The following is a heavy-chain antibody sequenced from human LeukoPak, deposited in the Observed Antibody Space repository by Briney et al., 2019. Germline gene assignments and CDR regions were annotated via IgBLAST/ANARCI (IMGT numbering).Heavy chain of an antibody. CDR2: ISWNSGSI. J-gene: IGHJ3*02. V-gene: IGHV3-9*01. CDR1: GFTFDDYA. CDR3: ASLSRSHDAFDI. Sequence: PGGSLRLSCAASGFTFDDYAMHWVRQAPGKGLEWVSGISWNSGSIGYADSVKGRSTISRDSAKNSLYLQMNSLRAEDTALYYCASLSRSHDAFDIWGQGTMVTVSS.